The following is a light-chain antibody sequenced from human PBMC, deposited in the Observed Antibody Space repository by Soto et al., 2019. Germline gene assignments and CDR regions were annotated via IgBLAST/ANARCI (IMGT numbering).Light chain of an antibody. CDR2: RGN. Sequence: QSVLTQPPSVSGTPGQRVIISCSGSSSNIGRDYVYWYQQFPGTAPKLLIYRGNQRPSGVPDRFSGSKSGTSASLAISGLRSDDESDYYCVAWDDSLSGYVFGTGTKLTVL. J-gene: IGLJ1*01. CDR3: VAWDDSLSGYV. CDR1: SSNIGRDY. V-gene: IGLV1-47*01.